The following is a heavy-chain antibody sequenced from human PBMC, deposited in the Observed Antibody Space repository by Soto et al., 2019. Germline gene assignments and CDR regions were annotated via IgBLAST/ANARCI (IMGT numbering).Heavy chain of an antibody. D-gene: IGHD6-13*01. J-gene: IGHJ6*02. CDR2: IYHSGST. CDR3: ARGRIAAAEDYYYYGMDV. V-gene: IGHV4-4*02. Sequence: SETLSLTCAVSGGSISSSNCWSWVRQPPGKGLEWIGEIYHSGSTNYNPSLKSRVTISVDKSKNQFSLKLSSVTAADTAVYYCARGRIAAAEDYYYYGMDVWGQGTTVT. CDR1: GGSISSSNC.